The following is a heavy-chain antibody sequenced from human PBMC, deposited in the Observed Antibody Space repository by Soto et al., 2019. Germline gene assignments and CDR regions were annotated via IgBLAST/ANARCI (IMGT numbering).Heavy chain of an antibody. Sequence: QVQLQESGPGLVKPSQTLSLTCTVSGGSISSGGYYWSWIRQHPGKGLEWIGYIYYSGSTYYNPSLKGRVTISVDTSKNQFSLKLSSVTAADTAVYYCAREDSSGYYYSPTGGMDVWGQGTTVTVSS. D-gene: IGHD3-22*01. CDR3: AREDSSGYYYSPTGGMDV. V-gene: IGHV4-31*03. CDR2: IYYSGST. CDR1: GGSISSGGYY. J-gene: IGHJ6*02.